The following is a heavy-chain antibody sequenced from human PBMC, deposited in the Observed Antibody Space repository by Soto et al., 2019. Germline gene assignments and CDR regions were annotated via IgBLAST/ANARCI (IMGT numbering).Heavy chain of an antibody. V-gene: IGHV1-24*01. CDR2: FDPEDGET. D-gene: IGHD2-15*01. Sequence: ASVKVSCKVSGYTLTELSMHWVRQAPGKGLEWMGGFDPEDGETIYAQKFQGRVTMTEDTSTDTAYMELSSLRSEDTAVYYCATTQDKGGWFDPWGQGTLVTVSS. J-gene: IGHJ5*02. CDR1: GYTLTELS. CDR3: ATTQDKGGWFDP.